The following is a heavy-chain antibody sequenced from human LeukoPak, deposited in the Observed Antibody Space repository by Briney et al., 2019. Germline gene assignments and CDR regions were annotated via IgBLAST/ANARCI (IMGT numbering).Heavy chain of an antibody. CDR1: GGSISSYY. V-gene: IGHV4-59*01. D-gene: IGHD6-19*01. J-gene: IGHJ2*01. CDR3: ARVLAVAGTWYFDL. CDR2: IYYSGST. Sequence: SETLSLTCTVSGGSISSYYWSWIRQPPGKGLEWTGYIYYSGSTNYNPSLKSRVTISVDTSKNQFSLKLSSVTAADTAVYYCARVLAVAGTWYFDLWGRGTLVTVSS.